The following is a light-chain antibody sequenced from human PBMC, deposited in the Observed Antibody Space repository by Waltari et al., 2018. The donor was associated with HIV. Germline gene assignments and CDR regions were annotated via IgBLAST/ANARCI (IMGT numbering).Light chain of an antibody. CDR1: QSVSSSS. Sequence: EIVLAQSPGTLSLSPGERVTLSCRASQSVSSSSLVWYQQKPGQAPRLLIYGASSRATGIPDRFSGSGSGTDFTLTISRLDPEDFAVYYCQHYDSSVTFVQGTRLEIK. CDR3: QHYDSSVT. V-gene: IGKV3-20*01. J-gene: IGKJ5*01. CDR2: GAS.